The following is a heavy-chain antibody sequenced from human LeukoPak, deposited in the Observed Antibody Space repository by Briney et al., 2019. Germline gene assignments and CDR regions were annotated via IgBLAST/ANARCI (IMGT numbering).Heavy chain of an antibody. V-gene: IGHV1-8*03. CDR1: GYTFTSYD. CDR3: ARVGYSSSRYGIDY. D-gene: IGHD6-13*01. CDR2: MNPNSGNT. Sequence: ASVKVSCKASGYTFTSYDINWVRQATGQGLEWMGWMNPNSGNTGYAQKFQGRVTITRNTSISTAYMELSSLRSEDTAVYYCARVGYSSSRYGIDYWGQGTLVTVSS. J-gene: IGHJ4*02.